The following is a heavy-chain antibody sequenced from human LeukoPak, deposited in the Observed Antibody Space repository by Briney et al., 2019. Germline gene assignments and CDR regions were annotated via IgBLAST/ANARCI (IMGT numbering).Heavy chain of an antibody. CDR3: ARVVGATWFDP. J-gene: IGHJ5*02. V-gene: IGHV3-66*01. CDR1: GITFSSKD. CDR2: IYSGGST. Sequence: GGSLRLPCAASGITFSSKDMSWVRQAPGKGLEWVSVIYSGGSTYYADSVKGRYTISRDNSKKTLYLQMKSLRAEDTAVYYCARVVGATWFDPWGQGTLVTVSS.